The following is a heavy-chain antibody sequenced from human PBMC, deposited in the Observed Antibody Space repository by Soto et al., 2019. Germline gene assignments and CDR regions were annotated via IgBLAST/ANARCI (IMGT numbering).Heavy chain of an antibody. CDR1: GGSISSYY. CDR2: IYYSGST. V-gene: IGHV4-59*08. J-gene: IGHJ3*02. Sequence: QVQLQESGPGLVKPSETLSLTCTVSGGSISSYYWSWIRQPPGKGLEWIGYIYYSGSTNYNPSLKSGVTISVDTSKNQFSLKLSSVTAADTAGYYCARRYGSVFDIWGQGTMVTVSS. D-gene: IGHD3-10*01. CDR3: ARRYGSVFDI.